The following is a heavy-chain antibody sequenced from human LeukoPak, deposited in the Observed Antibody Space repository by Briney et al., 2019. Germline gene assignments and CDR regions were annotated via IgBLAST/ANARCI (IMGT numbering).Heavy chain of an antibody. D-gene: IGHD2-2*01. Sequence: GASVTVSFKSSVYTFTFHYMHWVRQAPGQGLEWMGWISAYNGNTNYAHKLQGRVTMTTDTSTSTAYMELRSLRSDDTAVYYCARTIVVVPAAMRGAFDYWGEGALVPVSS. CDR3: ARTIVVVPAAMRGAFDY. CDR1: VYTFTFHY. J-gene: IGHJ4*02. CDR2: ISAYNGNT. V-gene: IGHV1-18*04.